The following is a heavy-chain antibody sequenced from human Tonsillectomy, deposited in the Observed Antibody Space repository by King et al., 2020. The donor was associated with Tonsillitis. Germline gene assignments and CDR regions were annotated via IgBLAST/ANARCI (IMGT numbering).Heavy chain of an antibody. Sequence: VQLQQWGAGLLKPSETLSLTCAVYGGSFSGYYWSWIRQPPGKGLEWIVEINHSGSTHYNPSLKSRVTISVDTSKNQFSLKLSPVTAADTAVYYCARYFGSYELDPWGQGTLVTVSS. CDR2: INHSGST. V-gene: IGHV4-34*01. CDR1: GGSFSGYY. D-gene: IGHD2-21*01. CDR3: ARYFGSYELDP. J-gene: IGHJ5*02.